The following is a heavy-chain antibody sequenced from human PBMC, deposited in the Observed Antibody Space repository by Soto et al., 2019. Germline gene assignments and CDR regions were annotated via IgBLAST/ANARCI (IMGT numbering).Heavy chain of an antibody. J-gene: IGHJ4*02. CDR1: GFTFSSYG. CDR2: IWYDGSNK. V-gene: IGHV3-33*01. D-gene: IGHD3-10*01. CDR3: ARVYYYGSVSYYNGHNYYFDY. Sequence: QVQLVESGGGVVQPGRSLRLSCAASGFTFSSYGMHWVRQAPGKGLEWVAVIWYDGSNKYYADSVKGRFTISRDNSKNTLYLQMNSLRAEDTAVYYCARVYYYGSVSYYNGHNYYFDYWGQGTLVTVSS.